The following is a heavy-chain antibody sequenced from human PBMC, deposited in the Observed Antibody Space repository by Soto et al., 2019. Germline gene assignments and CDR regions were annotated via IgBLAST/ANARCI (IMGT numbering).Heavy chain of an antibody. J-gene: IGHJ6*02. D-gene: IGHD5-12*01. CDR1: GFSVSSNY. Sequence: QPGGSLRLSCAASGFSVSSNYMSWVRQAPGEGLERVAIIYINGSTDYADSVQGRFSVSRDIYKNTLFLQMNNLRAEDTAVYFCSGDPSGYDEGDWYHGVDVWGQGTTVTVSS. CDR3: SGDPSGYDEGDWYHGVDV. V-gene: IGHV3-53*01. CDR2: IYINGST.